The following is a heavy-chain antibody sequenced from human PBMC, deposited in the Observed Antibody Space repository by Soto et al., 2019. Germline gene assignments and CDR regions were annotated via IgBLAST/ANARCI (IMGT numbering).Heavy chain of an antibody. Sequence: GSLRLSCGAPGVTFKDYGMHWVRQAPGKGLEWVAVISYDGKQTYYADSVKGRFTTSKDKSKRTLFLQMNSLRVDDTAVYYCARDGWESNWYFDLWGRGTLVTVSS. D-gene: IGHD1-26*01. CDR2: ISYDGKQT. CDR1: GVTFKDYG. V-gene: IGHV3-30*03. J-gene: IGHJ2*01. CDR3: ARDGWESNWYFDL.